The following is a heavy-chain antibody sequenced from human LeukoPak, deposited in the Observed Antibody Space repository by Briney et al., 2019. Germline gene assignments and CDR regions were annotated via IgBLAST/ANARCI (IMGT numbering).Heavy chain of an antibody. CDR3: ARDGDGANAFDI. J-gene: IGHJ3*02. D-gene: IGHD3-10*01. Sequence: GGSLRLSCAASGFTFSSYSMNWVRQAPGKGLEWVSSISSSSSYIYYADSVKGRFTISRDNAKNSLYLQMNSLRAEDTAVYYCARDGDGANAFDIWGQGTMVTVSS. CDR2: ISSSSSYI. V-gene: IGHV3-21*01. CDR1: GFTFSSYS.